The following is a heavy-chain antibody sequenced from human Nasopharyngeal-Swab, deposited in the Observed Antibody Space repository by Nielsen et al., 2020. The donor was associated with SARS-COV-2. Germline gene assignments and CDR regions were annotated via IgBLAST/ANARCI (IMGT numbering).Heavy chain of an antibody. D-gene: IGHD3-22*01. V-gene: IGHV4-59*08. J-gene: IGHJ4*02. CDR3: ARQLDYYDSSGYYLRYFDY. Sequence: SETLSPTCTVSGGSISSYYWSWIRQPPGKGLEWIGYIYYSGSTNYNPSLKSRVTISVDTSKNRFSLKLSSVTAADTAVYYCARQLDYYDSSGYYLRYFDYWGQGTLVTVSS. CDR1: GGSISSYY. CDR2: IYYSGST.